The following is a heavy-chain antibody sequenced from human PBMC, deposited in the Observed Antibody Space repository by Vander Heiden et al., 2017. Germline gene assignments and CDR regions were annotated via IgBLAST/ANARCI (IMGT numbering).Heavy chain of an antibody. Sequence: QVQLQQWGAGLLKPSETLSLTSAVYGGSFSGYYWSWIRQPPGKGLEWIGEINHSRSTNYNPSLKSRVTISVDTSKNQFSLKLSSVTAADTAVYYCARDSIAVNLDYWGQGTLVTVSS. CDR3: ARDSIAVNLDY. CDR2: INHSRST. CDR1: GGSFSGYY. V-gene: IGHV4-34*01. D-gene: IGHD6-19*01. J-gene: IGHJ4*02.